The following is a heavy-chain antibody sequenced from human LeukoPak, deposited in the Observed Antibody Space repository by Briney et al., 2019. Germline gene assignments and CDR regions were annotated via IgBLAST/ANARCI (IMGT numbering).Heavy chain of an antibody. CDR3: AKDNTGLRRAYYFDY. D-gene: IGHD4-17*01. Sequence: PGGSLRLSCAASGFTFSSYAMSWVRQAPGKGLEWVSAISGSGGSTYYADSVKGRFTISRDNSKNTLYLQMNSLRAEDTAVYYCAKDNTGLRRAYYFDYWGQGTLVTVSS. V-gene: IGHV3-23*01. CDR1: GFTFSSYA. J-gene: IGHJ4*02. CDR2: ISGSGGST.